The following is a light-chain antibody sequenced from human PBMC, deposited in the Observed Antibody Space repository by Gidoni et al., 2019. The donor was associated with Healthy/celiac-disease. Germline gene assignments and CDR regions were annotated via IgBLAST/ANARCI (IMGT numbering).Light chain of an antibody. J-gene: IGLJ2*01. V-gene: IGLV1-47*01. CDR2: RNN. CDR3: AAWDDSLSGHVV. CDR1: SSNIGSKY. Sequence: QSVLTQTPSASGTPGQRVTISCSGSSSNIGSKYVYWYQQLPGPAPKLLIYRNNQRPSGFPDRFSGSKSGTSASLAISGLRSEDEADYYCAAWDDSLSGHVVFGGGTKLTVL.